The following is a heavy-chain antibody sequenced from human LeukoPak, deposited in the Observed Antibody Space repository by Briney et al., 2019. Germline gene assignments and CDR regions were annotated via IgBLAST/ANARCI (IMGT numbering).Heavy chain of an antibody. J-gene: IGHJ5*02. V-gene: IGHV1-8*03. CDR3: ARGSVATMIVVVIKRVPWFDP. CDR1: GYTFTSYD. Sequence: ASVKVSCKASGYTFTSYDINWVRQATGQGLEWMGWMNPNSGNTGYAQKFQGRVTITRNTSISTAYMELSSVTAADTAVYYCARGSVATMIVVVIKRVPWFDPWGQGTLVTVSS. CDR2: MNPNSGNT. D-gene: IGHD3-22*01.